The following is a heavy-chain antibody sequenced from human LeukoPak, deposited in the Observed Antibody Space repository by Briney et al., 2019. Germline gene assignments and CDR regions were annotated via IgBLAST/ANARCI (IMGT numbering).Heavy chain of an antibody. Sequence: GGSLRLSCAASGFTFSGYWMSWVRQAPGKGLEWVANIRADGSEKYSVDSVKGRFTISRDNAKNSLYLQMNSLRAEDTAVYYCARDRAAAGIFDYWGQGTLVTVSS. CDR3: ARDRAAAGIFDY. J-gene: IGHJ4*02. CDR2: IRADGSEK. V-gene: IGHV3-7*01. CDR1: GFTFSGYW. D-gene: IGHD6-13*01.